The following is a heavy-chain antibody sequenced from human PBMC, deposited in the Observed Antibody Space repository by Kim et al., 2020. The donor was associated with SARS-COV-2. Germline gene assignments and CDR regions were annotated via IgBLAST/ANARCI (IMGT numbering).Heavy chain of an antibody. V-gene: IGHV4-59*09. D-gene: IGHD2-15*01. CDR3: ARGYCSGGSCYTIDY. J-gene: IGHJ4*02. Sequence: PTLKSRVTISVDTSKTQFSLKLSSVTAADTAVYYCARGYCSGGSCYTIDYWGQGTLVTVSS.